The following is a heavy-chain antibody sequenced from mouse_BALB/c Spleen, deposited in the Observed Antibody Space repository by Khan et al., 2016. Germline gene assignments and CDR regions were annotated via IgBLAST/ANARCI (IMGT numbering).Heavy chain of an antibody. CDR3: ASSTQSFYAMDY. V-gene: IGHV1S135*01. CDR2: IDPFNGGT. CDR1: GYSFTSYY. Sequence: EVQLQESGPELMKPGASVKISCKASGYSFTSYYMHWVKQSYGKSLEWIGYIDPFNGGTSYNQKFKGKATLTVDKSSSTAYMHLSSLTSEDSAVYYCASSTQSFYAMDYWGQGTSVTVSS. J-gene: IGHJ4*01. D-gene: IGHD1-1*01.